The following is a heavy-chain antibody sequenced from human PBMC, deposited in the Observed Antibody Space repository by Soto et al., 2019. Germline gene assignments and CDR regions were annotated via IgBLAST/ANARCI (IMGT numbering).Heavy chain of an antibody. V-gene: IGHV1-18*04. D-gene: IGHD3-9*01. J-gene: IGHJ4*02. CDR2: ISGYNGNT. Sequence: QVQLVQSGAEVKKPGASVKVSCKASGYTFTSYGISWVRQAPGQGLEWMGWISGYNGNTNYAQKLQGRVTMTTDTSTSTAYMELRSLRSDDTAVYYCARVPAYYDILTGYYYFDYWGQGTLVTVSS. CDR1: GYTFTSYG. CDR3: ARVPAYYDILTGYYYFDY.